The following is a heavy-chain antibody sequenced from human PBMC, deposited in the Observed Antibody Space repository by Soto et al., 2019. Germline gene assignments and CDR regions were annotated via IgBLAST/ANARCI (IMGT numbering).Heavy chain of an antibody. J-gene: IGHJ4*02. CDR1: GDSISSDSYY. CDR2: VYYSGRT. CDR3: ARQSSGYTYGGGFDY. D-gene: IGHD5-18*01. V-gene: IGHV4-39*01. Sequence: QLQLQESGPGLVKPSETLSLTCTVSGDSISSDSYYWGWIRQPPGKGLECIGSVYYSGRTYYNPSLDSRDTISVDTSKSQFSLNLRSVTAADTAVYYCARQSSGYTYGGGFDYWGQGTLVTVSS.